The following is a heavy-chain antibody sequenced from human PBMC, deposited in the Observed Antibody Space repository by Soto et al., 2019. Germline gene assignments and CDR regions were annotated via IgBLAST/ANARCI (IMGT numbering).Heavy chain of an antibody. CDR1: GFTFSIYN. D-gene: IGHD2-8*01. V-gene: IGHV3-7*04. CDR3: ARGCRIVWPDYSCFAP. CDR2: IKQDGSDK. J-gene: IGHJ5*02. Sequence: EVQLVESGGGLVQPGGSLRLSCAASGFTFSIYNMTWGRQAPGKGLEWVATIKQDGSDKYYVDSVKGRFTISRDNAKNSEYLNLNSLTADDTAVYFCARGCRIVWPDYSCFAPWGQGTLVTVSS.